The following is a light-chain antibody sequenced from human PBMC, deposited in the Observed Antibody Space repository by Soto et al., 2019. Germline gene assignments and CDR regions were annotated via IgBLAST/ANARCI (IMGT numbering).Light chain of an antibody. J-gene: IGKJ2*01. CDR2: GAS. CDR1: QSVSSN. Sequence: EIVMTQSPATLSVSPGERATLSCRASQSVSSNLAWYQQKPGQPPRLLIYGASTRATGIPARFSRSGSGTEFTLTITSLQSEDFAVYYCQHYNNWPPMYSFGQGTKLEIK. CDR3: QHYNNWPPMYS. V-gene: IGKV3-15*01.